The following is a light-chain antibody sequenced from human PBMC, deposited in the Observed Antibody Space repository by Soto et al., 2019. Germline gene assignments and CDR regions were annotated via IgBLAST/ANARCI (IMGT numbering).Light chain of an antibody. V-gene: IGKV3-20*01. J-gene: IGKJ1*01. CDR3: QQFGRSPPSWT. CDR2: GAS. Sequence: ETVLTQSPGTLSLSPGERATLSCRASQSVSSNYLAWYQQKPGQAPRLLMYGASTRATGIPDRFSGSGSGTDFTITISGLEPEDFAVYYCQQFGRSPPSWTFGQGTKVEIK. CDR1: QSVSSNY.